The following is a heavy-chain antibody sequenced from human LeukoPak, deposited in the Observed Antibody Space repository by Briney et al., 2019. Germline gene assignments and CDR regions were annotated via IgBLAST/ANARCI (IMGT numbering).Heavy chain of an antibody. J-gene: IGHJ4*02. V-gene: IGHV3-15*01. CDR2: IKSKTDGGTT. CDR3: TTGLLGRVVVITPPPFDY. D-gene: IGHD3-22*01. CDR1: GFTFSNAW. Sequence: PGGSLRLSCAASGFTFSNAWMSWVRQAPGKGLEWVGRIKSKTDGGTTDYAAPVKGRFTISRDDSKNTLYLQMNSLKTEDTAVYYCTTGLLGRVVVITPPPFDYWGQGTLVTVSS.